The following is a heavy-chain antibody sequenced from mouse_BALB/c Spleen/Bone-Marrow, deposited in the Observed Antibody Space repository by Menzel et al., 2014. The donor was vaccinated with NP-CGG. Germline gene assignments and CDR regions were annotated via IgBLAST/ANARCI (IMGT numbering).Heavy chain of an antibody. CDR1: GYTFTNYW. V-gene: IGHV1-7*01. Sequence: VQLQQSGAELAKPGASVKMSCKASGYTFTNYWMHWVKRRPGQGLEWIGYINPSTGYTEYNQKFKDKATLTADKSSSTAYMQLSSLTSKNSAVYYCARIYYYGRDYWGQGTTLTVSS. J-gene: IGHJ2*01. CDR2: INPSTGYT. D-gene: IGHD1-1*01. CDR3: ARIYYYGRDY.